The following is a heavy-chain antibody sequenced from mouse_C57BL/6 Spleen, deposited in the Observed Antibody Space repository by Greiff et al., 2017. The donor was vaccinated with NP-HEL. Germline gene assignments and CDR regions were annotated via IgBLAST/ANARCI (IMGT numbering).Heavy chain of an antibody. D-gene: IGHD2-4*01. V-gene: IGHV1-7*01. CDR3: ARPDDYDWFAY. Sequence: QVQLKESGAELAKPGASVKMSCKASGYTFTSYWMHWVKQRPGQGLEWIGYINPSSGYTKSNQKFKDKATLTADKSSSTAYMQLSSLTYEDSAVYYCARPDDYDWFAYWGQGTLVTVSA. J-gene: IGHJ3*01. CDR1: GYTFTSYW. CDR2: INPSSGYT.